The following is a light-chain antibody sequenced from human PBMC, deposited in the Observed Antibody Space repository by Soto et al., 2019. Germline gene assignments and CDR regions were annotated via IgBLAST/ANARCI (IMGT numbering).Light chain of an antibody. CDR3: QQYDSVPPS. V-gene: IGKV1-33*01. CDR1: QDITNY. CDR2: DAS. Sequence: DLQMTQSPSSLSASVGDRVSITCQASQDITNYLNWYQHKPGKAPKLLIYDASNLETGVPSRFSGSGSGTDFTFTITSLQAEDIASYYCQQYDSVPPSFGQGTKLEIK. J-gene: IGKJ2*01.